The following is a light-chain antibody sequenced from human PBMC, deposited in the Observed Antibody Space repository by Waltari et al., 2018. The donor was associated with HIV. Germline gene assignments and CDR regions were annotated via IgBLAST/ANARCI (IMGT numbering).Light chain of an antibody. V-gene: IGLV1-44*01. J-gene: IGLJ2*01. CDR1: SSKIGSNT. CDR2: MNN. Sequence: QSVLSQPPSASGTPGQRVTISCSGGSSKIGSNTVNWYQQLPGTAPKLLIYMNNDRPSGVPERCSGSKSGTSASLDIRALQSEYEAEYYCATWDDRMNGVVFGGGTKLTVL. CDR3: ATWDDRMNGVV.